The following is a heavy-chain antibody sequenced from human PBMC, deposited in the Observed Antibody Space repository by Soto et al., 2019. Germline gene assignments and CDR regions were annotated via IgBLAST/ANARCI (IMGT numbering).Heavy chain of an antibody. CDR1: GFSVTSNY. V-gene: IGHV3-53*04. J-gene: IGHJ3*01. D-gene: IGHD6-19*01. Sequence: EVQLVESGGGLVQPGGSLRLSCAASGFSVTSNYMNWVRQTPGKRLEWVSVLYTGVGTYYADSVMGRLTISPDDSKNTLYLQMTSLRADHTAGYSCAKGVASGWNAVDVWGQVTMLTVSS. CDR3: AKGVASGWNAVDV. CDR2: LYTGVGT.